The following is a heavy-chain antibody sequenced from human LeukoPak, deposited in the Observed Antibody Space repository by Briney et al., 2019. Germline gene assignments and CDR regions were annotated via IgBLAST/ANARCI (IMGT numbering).Heavy chain of an antibody. D-gene: IGHD6-13*01. J-gene: IGHJ1*01. CDR2: INPNSGGT. CDR1: GYIFTDYY. CDR3: ARGGGSTWTQRGYFQH. V-gene: IGHV1/OR15-1*01. Sequence: ASVKVSCKASGYIFTDYYMHWVRQAPGQELGWMGRINPNSGGTNYAQKFQGRVTMTRDTSISTAYTELSSLRSEDTATYYCARGGGSTWTQRGYFQHWGQGTLVTVSS.